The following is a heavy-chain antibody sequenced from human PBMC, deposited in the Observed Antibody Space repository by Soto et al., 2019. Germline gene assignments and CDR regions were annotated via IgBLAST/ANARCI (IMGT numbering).Heavy chain of an antibody. Sequence: EVQLVESGGGLVQPGGSLRLSCAVSGFIFRDYWMTWVRQGPGKGLGWVATISPQGSEKYSVKSLNGRLPTSRDNAKNSLYLQIISLGVEDTALYYCARARIEYWGRGTLITVSS. CDR2: ISPQGSEK. V-gene: IGHV3-7*03. CDR3: ARARIEY. CDR1: GFIFRDYW. J-gene: IGHJ4*02.